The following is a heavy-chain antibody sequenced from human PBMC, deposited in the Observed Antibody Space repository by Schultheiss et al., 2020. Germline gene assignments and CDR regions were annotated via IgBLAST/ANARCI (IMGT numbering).Heavy chain of an antibody. Sequence: SETLSLTCAVYGGSFRGYYWSWIRQPPGKGLEWIGEINYSGSTNYNPSLKSRVTISVDTSKNQLSLKVSSVTAADTAVYYCARRRGNCGGDNCYAVWDYWNEGALGTV. CDR2: INYSGST. D-gene: IGHD2-21*02. J-gene: IGHJ4*02. CDR3: ARRRGNCGGDNCYAVWDY. CDR1: GGSFRGYY. V-gene: IGHV4-34*01.